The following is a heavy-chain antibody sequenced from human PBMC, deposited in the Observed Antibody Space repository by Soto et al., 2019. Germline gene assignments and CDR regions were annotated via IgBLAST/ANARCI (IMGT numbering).Heavy chain of an antibody. J-gene: IGHJ4*02. Sequence: GESLRNWCKAAGGKCVNYWSGWVRQMPEKGLEWMGFIYPDDSDTKYSPSLQGQVTISVDKSITTASLQWSSLKASDTAMYYCARIPFAATGFYFDYWAQGTLVTVSS. CDR1: GGKCVNYW. CDR3: ARIPFAATGFYFDY. D-gene: IGHD6-13*01. V-gene: IGHV5-51*01. CDR2: IYPDDSDT.